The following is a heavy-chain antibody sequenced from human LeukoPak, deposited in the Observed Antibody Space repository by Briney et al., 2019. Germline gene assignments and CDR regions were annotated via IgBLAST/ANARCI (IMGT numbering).Heavy chain of an antibody. V-gene: IGHV3-33*01. CDR2: RWYDGTKK. D-gene: IGHD2-2*01. J-gene: IGHJ4*02. Sequence: GGSLRLSCAASGFTFSHYGMHWVRQAPGKGLEWVALRWYDGTKKDYTDSVKGRFTISRDNSKNTLSLQMNSLRAEDSAVYYCATDGINSTSWHYFESWGQGTLVTVSS. CDR1: GFTFSHYG. CDR3: ATDGINSTSWHYFES.